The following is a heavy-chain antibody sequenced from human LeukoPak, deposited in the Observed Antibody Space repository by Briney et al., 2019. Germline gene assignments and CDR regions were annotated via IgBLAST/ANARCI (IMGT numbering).Heavy chain of an antibody. D-gene: IGHD6-13*01. Sequence: GGSLRLSCAASGLTVSSSYMSWVRQAPGKGLAWVSLIYSDGSTYYTDSAKGRFTISRDNSKNTLYLQMNSLRAEDTAMYYCARDGSIAAAGNRGDYWGQGTLVTVSS. V-gene: IGHV3-66*01. J-gene: IGHJ4*02. CDR2: IYSDGST. CDR3: ARDGSIAAAGNRGDY. CDR1: GLTVSSSY.